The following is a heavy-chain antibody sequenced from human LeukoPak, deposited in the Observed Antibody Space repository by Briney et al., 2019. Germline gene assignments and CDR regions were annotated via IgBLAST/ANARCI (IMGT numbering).Heavy chain of an antibody. CDR1: GYTFTGYY. CDR3: ARAGYDFWSGTYYYYIDN. D-gene: IGHD3-3*01. J-gene: IGHJ6*03. CDR2: INPNSGGT. Sequence: ASVKVSCKASGYTFTGYYMHWVRQAPGQGLEWMGWINPNSGGTNYAQKFQGRVTMTRDTSISTAYMELSRLRSDEPAVYYCARAGYDFWSGTYYYYIDNWGKGNTVTVSS. V-gene: IGHV1-2*02.